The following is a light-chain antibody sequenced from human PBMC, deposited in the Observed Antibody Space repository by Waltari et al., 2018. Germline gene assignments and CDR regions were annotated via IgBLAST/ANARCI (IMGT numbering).Light chain of an antibody. Sequence: SYDLTQPPSVSVSPGQTARIICSGDQLGERSAAWYQQKAGKSPMLVIFQDVKRPSGIPERFYGSNSGNTATLTISGTQAMDEADYYCQVWDSSTEVFGGGTKLTVL. J-gene: IGLJ2*01. CDR3: QVWDSSTEV. CDR1: QLGERS. CDR2: QDV. V-gene: IGLV3-1*01.